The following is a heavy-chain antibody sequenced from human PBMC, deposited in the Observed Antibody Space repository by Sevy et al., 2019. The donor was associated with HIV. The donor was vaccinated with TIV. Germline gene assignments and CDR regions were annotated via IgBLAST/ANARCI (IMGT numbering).Heavy chain of an antibody. Sequence: SETLSLTCTVSGGSMNNYFWSWIRQPPGKGLEWIGYIYYSGSTNYNPSLKSRATISVDTSKNQLSLKLTSVTAADTAVYYCARESIGAVGDFDYWGQRTLVTVSS. CDR1: GGSMNNYF. J-gene: IGHJ4*02. D-gene: IGHD6-13*01. CDR2: IYYSGST. CDR3: ARESIGAVGDFDY. V-gene: IGHV4-59*01.